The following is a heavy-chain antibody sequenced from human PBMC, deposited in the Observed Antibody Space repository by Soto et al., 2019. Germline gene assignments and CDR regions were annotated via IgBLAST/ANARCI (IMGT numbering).Heavy chain of an antibody. V-gene: IGHV3-66*01. Sequence: PGGSLRLSCAASGFTVSSNYMSWVRQAPGKGLEWVSVIYSGGSTYYADSVKGRFTISRDNSKNTLYLQMNSLRAEDTAVYYCAKSITIFGVANLDAFDIWGQGTMVTVSS. CDR2: IYSGGST. CDR1: GFTVSSNY. CDR3: AKSITIFGVANLDAFDI. D-gene: IGHD3-3*01. J-gene: IGHJ3*02.